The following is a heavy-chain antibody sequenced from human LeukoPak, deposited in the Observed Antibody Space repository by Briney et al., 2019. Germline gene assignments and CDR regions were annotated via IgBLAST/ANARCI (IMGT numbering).Heavy chain of an antibody. CDR1: GDSISSGGFY. J-gene: IGHJ4*02. CDR3: ARGRYTGAFYEFDY. V-gene: IGHV4-39*01. Sequence: SETLSLTCTVSGDSISSGGFYWAWIRQTPGKGLEWIAAIYHTGTTRYNSSLKRRVTISVDTSSNQFSLKLTSVTATDTAVYYCARGRYTGAFYEFDYWGQGTLVTVS. D-gene: IGHD5/OR15-5a*01. CDR2: IYHTGTT.